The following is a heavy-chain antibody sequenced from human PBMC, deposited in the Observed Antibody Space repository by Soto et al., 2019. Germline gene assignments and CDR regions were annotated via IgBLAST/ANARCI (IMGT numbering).Heavy chain of an antibody. Sequence: PGGSLRLSCAASGFTFSSYAMSWVRQAPGKGLEWVSAINGSGGSTYHADSGKGRFTISRDNSKNTLYLQMNSLRAEDTAVYYCANQRRGSPSWFHPWGQGTLVTVSS. CDR3: ANQRRGSPSWFHP. V-gene: IGHV3-23*01. J-gene: IGHJ5*02. CDR1: GFTFSSYA. CDR2: INGSGGST. D-gene: IGHD6-25*01.